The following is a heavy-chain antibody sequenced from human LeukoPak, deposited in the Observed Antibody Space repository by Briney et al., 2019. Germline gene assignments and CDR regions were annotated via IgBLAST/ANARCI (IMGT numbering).Heavy chain of an antibody. V-gene: IGHV3-30*04. CDR3: ARVSKPGWYDYYYMDV. Sequence: GGSLTLSCAPSGFNFNTYAMKWVRQAPGKGLEWLAVVLFDGSDQYYADSVQGRFTICRDNSQNTLYLQMDSLRFEDTAVYYCARVSKPGWYDYYYMDVWGKGTTVTVSS. CDR2: VLFDGSDQ. J-gene: IGHJ6*03. CDR1: GFNFNTYA. D-gene: IGHD2/OR15-2a*01.